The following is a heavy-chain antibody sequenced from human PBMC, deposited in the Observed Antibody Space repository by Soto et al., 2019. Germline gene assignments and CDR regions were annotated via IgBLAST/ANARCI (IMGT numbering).Heavy chain of an antibody. CDR1: GGSISSGGYY. V-gene: IGHV4-31*03. CDR2: IYYSGST. Sequence: QVQLQESGPGLVKPSQTLSLTCTVSGGSISSGGYYWSWIRQHPRKGLEWIGYIYYSGSTYYNPSLKSRVTISVDTSKNQFSLKLSSVTAADTAVYYCARDQRITGTTVFDYWGQGTLVTVSS. CDR3: ARDQRITGTTVFDY. J-gene: IGHJ4*02. D-gene: IGHD1-20*01.